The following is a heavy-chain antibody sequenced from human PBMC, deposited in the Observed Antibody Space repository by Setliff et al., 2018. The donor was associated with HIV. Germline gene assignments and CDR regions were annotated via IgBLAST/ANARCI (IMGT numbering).Heavy chain of an antibody. CDR1: GNSITRDYQ. Sequence: PSETLSLTCTVSGNSITRDYQWGWIRQPPGKGLEWIGSIYHTGSTYYNPSLKSRVTMSVDTSKNQFSLKLISVTAADTAVYYCVRVDHGDYDFDSWGQGTLVTVSS. CDR3: VRVDHGDYDFDS. V-gene: IGHV4-38-2*02. J-gene: IGHJ4*02. D-gene: IGHD2-21*02. CDR2: IYHTGST.